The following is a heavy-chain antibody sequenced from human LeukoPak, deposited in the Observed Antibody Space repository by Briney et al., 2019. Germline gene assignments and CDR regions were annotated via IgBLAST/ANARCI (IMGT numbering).Heavy chain of an antibody. Sequence: ASVKVSCKASGYTFTSYDINWVRQATGQGLEWMGWMNPNSGNTGYAQKFQGRVTITRNTSISTAYMELSSLRSEDTAVYYCAREVQGTQYGGYYFDYWGQGTLVTVSS. J-gene: IGHJ4*02. D-gene: IGHD1-1*01. CDR1: GYTFTSYD. V-gene: IGHV1-8*03. CDR2: MNPNSGNT. CDR3: AREVQGTQYGGYYFDY.